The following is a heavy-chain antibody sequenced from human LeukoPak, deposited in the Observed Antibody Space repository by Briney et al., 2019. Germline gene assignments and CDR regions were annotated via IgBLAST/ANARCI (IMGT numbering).Heavy chain of an antibody. Sequence: PSETLSLTCTVAGGSISSSSYYLGWIRQPAGKGLEWIGRIYTSGSTNYNPSLKSRVTMSVDTSKNQFSLKLSSVTAADTAVYYCARSSAAAAYYFDYWGQGTLVTVSS. CDR1: GGSISSSSYY. J-gene: IGHJ4*02. D-gene: IGHD6-13*01. V-gene: IGHV4-61*02. CDR3: ARSSAAAAYYFDY. CDR2: IYTSGST.